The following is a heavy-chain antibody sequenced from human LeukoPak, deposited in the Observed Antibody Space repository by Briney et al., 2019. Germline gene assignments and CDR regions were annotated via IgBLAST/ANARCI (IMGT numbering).Heavy chain of an antibody. CDR1: GFTFSSYS. Sequence: GGSLRLSCAASGFTFSSYSMNWVRQAPGKGLEWVSSISSSSYIYYADSVKGRFTISRDNAKNSLYLQMNSLRAEDTAVYYCARDTPYYDSGSSRDTADYWGQGTLVTVSS. CDR2: ISSSSYI. V-gene: IGHV3-21*01. J-gene: IGHJ4*02. CDR3: ARDTPYYDSGSSRDTADY. D-gene: IGHD3-10*01.